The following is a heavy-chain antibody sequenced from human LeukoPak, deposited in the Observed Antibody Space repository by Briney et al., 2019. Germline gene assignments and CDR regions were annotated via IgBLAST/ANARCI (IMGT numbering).Heavy chain of an antibody. D-gene: IGHD2-2*01. Sequence: SETLSLTCTVSGGSISSGNYYWSWIRQPAGKGLEWIGRIYTSGSTNYNPSLKSRVTISVDTSKNQFSLKLSPVTAADTAVYYGARTIVVVPAAIWGSGYYYYMDVWGKGTTVTVSS. CDR2: IYTSGST. CDR3: ARTIVVVPAAIWGSGYYYYMDV. V-gene: IGHV4-61*02. CDR1: GGSISSGNYY. J-gene: IGHJ6*03.